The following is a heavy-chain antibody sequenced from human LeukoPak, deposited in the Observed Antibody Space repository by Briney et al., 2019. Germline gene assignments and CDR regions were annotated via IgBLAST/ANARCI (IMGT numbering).Heavy chain of an antibody. CDR1: GYTFTSYG. D-gene: IGHD3-10*01. Sequence: ASVKVSCKASGYTFTSYGISWVRQAPGQGPEWMGWISAYNGNTNYAQKLQGRVTMTTDTSTSTAYMELRSLRSDDTAVFYCARCGSGSHPADPYYYYMDVWGKGTTVTISS. V-gene: IGHV1-18*01. J-gene: IGHJ6*03. CDR3: ARCGSGSHPADPYYYYMDV. CDR2: ISAYNGNT.